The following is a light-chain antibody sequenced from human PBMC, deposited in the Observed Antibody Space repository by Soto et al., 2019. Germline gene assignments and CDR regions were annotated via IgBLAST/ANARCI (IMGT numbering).Light chain of an antibody. CDR2: GVS. CDR3: QQYAPTPAIT. V-gene: IGKV3-20*01. J-gene: IGKJ5*01. Sequence: DTELTQSPGTLSLSPGERATISCRASQSVSSNYLVWHQQKPSQATRLLISGVSTRATGTPDRFSGGASGRDFSLTISRRVPEDVAVYYCQQYAPTPAITFGQGTRVEIK. CDR1: QSVSSNY.